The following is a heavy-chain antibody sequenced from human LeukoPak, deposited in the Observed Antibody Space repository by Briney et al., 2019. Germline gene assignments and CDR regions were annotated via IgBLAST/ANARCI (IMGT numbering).Heavy chain of an antibody. CDR1: GFTFSSYE. CDR3: ARDRGLGVVHYYYYYMDV. J-gene: IGHJ6*03. V-gene: IGHV3-74*01. D-gene: IGHD3-3*01. CDR2: INSDGSST. Sequence: GGSLRLSCAASGFTFSSYEMNWVRQAPGKGLVWVSRINSDGSSTSYADSVKGRFTISRDNAKNTLYLQMNSLRAEDTAVYYCARDRGLGVVHYYYYYMDVWGKGTTVTVSS.